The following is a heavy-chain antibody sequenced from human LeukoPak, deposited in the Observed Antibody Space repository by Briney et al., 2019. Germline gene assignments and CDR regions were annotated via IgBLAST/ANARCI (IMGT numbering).Heavy chain of an antibody. V-gene: IGHV4-61*08. CDR1: GGSISSGGYY. Sequence: PSETLSLTCTVSGGSISSGGYYWSWIRQHPGKGLEWIGYIAYSGSTNYNPSLKSRVSMSVHTSKNQFSLKLSSVTAADTAVYYCARERRSGTYYYFDYWGQGILVTVSS. CDR3: ARERRSGTYYYFDY. CDR2: IAYSGST. D-gene: IGHD3-10*01. J-gene: IGHJ4*02.